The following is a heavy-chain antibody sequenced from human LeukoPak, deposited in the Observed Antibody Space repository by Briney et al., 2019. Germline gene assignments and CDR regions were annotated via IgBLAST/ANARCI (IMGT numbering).Heavy chain of an antibody. J-gene: IGHJ3*02. V-gene: IGHV4-59*11. D-gene: IGHD3-22*01. CDR1: GGSIRSHY. CDR3: ARRGYYDSSGYYYGAFGI. CDR2: IYYSGST. Sequence: SETLSLTCTVSGGSIRSHYWSWIRQPPGKGLEWIGYIYYSGSTNYNPSLKSRVTISVDTSKNQFSLKLSSVTAADTAVYYCARRGYYDSSGYYYGAFGIWGQGTMVTVSS.